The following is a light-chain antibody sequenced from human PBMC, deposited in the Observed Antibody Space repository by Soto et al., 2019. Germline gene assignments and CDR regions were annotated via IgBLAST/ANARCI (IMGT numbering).Light chain of an antibody. CDR1: QSISAW. V-gene: IGKV1-5*03. J-gene: IGKJ1*01. Sequence: DIQMTHSPSTLSASVVDRVSINFRASQSISAWLAWYQQKPGKAPRLLIYKASTLEIGVPSRFSGSGSGTEFTLTISSLQPDDVATYYCQQYNDYSWTFGQGTKVDIK. CDR2: KAS. CDR3: QQYNDYSWT.